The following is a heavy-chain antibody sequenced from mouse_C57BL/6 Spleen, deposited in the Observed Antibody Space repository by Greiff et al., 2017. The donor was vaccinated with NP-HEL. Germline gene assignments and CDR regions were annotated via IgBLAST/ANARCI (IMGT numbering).Heavy chain of an antibody. Sequence: QVQLQQPGAELVMPGASVKLSCKASGYTFTSYWMHWVKQRPGQGLEWIGEIDPSDSYTNYNQKFKSKATLTGDKSSSTAYMQLSRLTSEDSAVYYCARSGIYYYGSSYDWYFDVWGTGTTVTVSS. CDR1: GYTFTSYW. CDR2: IDPSDSYT. J-gene: IGHJ1*03. V-gene: IGHV1-69*01. CDR3: ARSGIYYYGSSYDWYFDV. D-gene: IGHD1-1*01.